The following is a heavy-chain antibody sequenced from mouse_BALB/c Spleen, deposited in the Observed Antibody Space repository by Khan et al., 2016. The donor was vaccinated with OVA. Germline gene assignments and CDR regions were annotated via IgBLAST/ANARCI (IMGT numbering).Heavy chain of an antibody. J-gene: IGHJ3*01. D-gene: IGHD1-2*01. CDR2: ISPGSGDT. CDR3: ARRNYFGYTFAY. Sequence: QVQLQQSGAELARPGASVKLSCKASGYTFTDYYINWVKQRTGQGLEWIGEISPGSGDTYYNEKFKGKATLTADTSSSTVYMQLRSLTAEASAVYVCARRNYFGYTFAYWGQGTLVTVSA. CDR1: GYTFTDYY. V-gene: IGHV1-77*01.